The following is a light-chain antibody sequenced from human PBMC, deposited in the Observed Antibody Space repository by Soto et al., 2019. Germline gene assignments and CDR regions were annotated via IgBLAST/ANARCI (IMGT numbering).Light chain of an antibody. CDR3: QQYGSSGT. V-gene: IGKV3-20*01. J-gene: IGKJ1*01. CDR1: QSVSSSY. Sequence: EIVLPQSPGTLSLSPGASATLSCRASQSVSSSYLAWYQQKPGQAPRLLIYGASSRATGIPDRFSGSGSGTDFTLTISRLEPEDFAVYYCQQYGSSGTVGQGTKVDIK. CDR2: GAS.